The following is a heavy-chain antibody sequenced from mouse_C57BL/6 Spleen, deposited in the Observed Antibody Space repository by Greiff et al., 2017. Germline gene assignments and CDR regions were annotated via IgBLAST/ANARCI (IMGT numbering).Heavy chain of an antibody. CDR2: IRNKANGYTT. CDR3: ARDMGDGYFDY. J-gene: IGHJ2*01. Sequence: EVKLVESGGGLVQPGGSLSLSCAASGFTFTDYYMSWVRQPPGKALEWLGFIRNKANGYTTEYSASVKGRFTISRDNSQSILYLQMNALRAEDSATYYCARDMGDGYFDYWGQGTTLTVSS. CDR1: GFTFTDYY. V-gene: IGHV7-3*01. D-gene: IGHD2-3*01.